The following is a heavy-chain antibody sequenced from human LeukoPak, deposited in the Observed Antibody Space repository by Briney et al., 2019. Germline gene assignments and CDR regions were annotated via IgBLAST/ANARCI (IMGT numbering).Heavy chain of an antibody. CDR3: ARGDYSDPYYYYYYMDV. D-gene: IGHD4-17*01. Sequence: SETLSLTCTVSGGSISSSSYYWGWIRQPPGKGLEWIGSIYYSGSTYYNPSLKSRVTISVDTPKNQFSLKLSSVTAADTAVYYCARGDYSDPYYYYYYMDVWGKGTTVTVSS. CDR1: GGSISSSSYY. V-gene: IGHV4-39*07. J-gene: IGHJ6*03. CDR2: IYYSGST.